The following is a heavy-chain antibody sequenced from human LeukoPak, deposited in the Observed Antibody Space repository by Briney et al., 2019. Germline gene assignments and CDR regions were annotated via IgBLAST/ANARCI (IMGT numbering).Heavy chain of an antibody. D-gene: IGHD3-22*01. Sequence: PSETLSLTCTVSGGSISSHYWSWIRQPPGKGLEWIGYIYYSGSTNHNPSLKSRVTISVDTSKNQFSLKLSSVTAADTAVYYCARVRYYDSSYFDYWGQGTLVTVSS. CDR2: IYYSGST. V-gene: IGHV4-59*11. CDR1: GGSISSHY. J-gene: IGHJ4*02. CDR3: ARVRYYDSSYFDY.